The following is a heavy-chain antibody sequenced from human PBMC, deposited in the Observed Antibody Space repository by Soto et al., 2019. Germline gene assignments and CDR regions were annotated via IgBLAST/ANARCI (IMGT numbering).Heavy chain of an antibody. D-gene: IGHD1-1*01. Sequence: TLSLTCAVSGGSISSGGYSWSWIRQPPGKGLEWIGYIYHSGSTYYNPTLKSRVTISVDRSKNQFSLKLSSVTAADTSGYYDARDGDNCFDYWGQGTLVTVSS. CDR3: ARDGDNCFDY. J-gene: IGHJ4*02. CDR2: IYHSGST. CDR1: GGSISSGGYS. V-gene: IGHV4-30-2*01.